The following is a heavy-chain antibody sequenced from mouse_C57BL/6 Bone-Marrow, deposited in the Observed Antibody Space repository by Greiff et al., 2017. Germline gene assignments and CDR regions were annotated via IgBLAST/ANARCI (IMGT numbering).Heavy chain of an antibody. J-gene: IGHJ4*01. V-gene: IGHV5-2*03. D-gene: IGHD2-4*01. CDR2: VNSDGGST. CDR1: EYEFPSHD. Sequence: EVQRVESGGGLVQPGESLKLSCESNEYEFPSHDMSWVRKTPEKRLELVAAVNSDGGSTYYPDTMERRFIISRDNTKKTLYLQMSSLRSEDTAMYYCARRAYYDYDEAMDYWGQGTSVTVSS. CDR3: ARRAYYDYDEAMDY.